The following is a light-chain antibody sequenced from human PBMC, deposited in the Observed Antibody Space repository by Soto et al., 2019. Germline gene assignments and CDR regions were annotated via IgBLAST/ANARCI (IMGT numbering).Light chain of an antibody. Sequence: DIQMTQSPSTLSASVGDRVTITCRASQSISTWLAWYQQKPGKAPKLLIYKASDLHSGVPSRFSGSGSGTEFTITISGLQPDDFATYYCQQYNSYSTFGQGTKVEIK. CDR1: QSISTW. J-gene: IGKJ1*01. V-gene: IGKV1-5*03. CDR3: QQYNSYST. CDR2: KAS.